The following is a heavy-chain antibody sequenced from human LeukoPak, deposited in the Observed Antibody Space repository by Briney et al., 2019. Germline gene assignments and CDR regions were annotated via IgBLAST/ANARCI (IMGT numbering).Heavy chain of an antibody. CDR2: INPSGGST. CDR1: GYTFTSYY. J-gene: IGHJ4*02. D-gene: IGHD3-9*01. CDR3: ARINFDWFPDAYYFDY. Sequence: ASVKVSCKASGYTFTSYYMHWVRQAPGQGLEWMGIINPSGGSTSYAQKFQGRVTMTRDMSTSTVYMELSSLRSEDTAVYYCARINFDWFPDAYYFDYWGQGTLVTVSS. V-gene: IGHV1-46*01.